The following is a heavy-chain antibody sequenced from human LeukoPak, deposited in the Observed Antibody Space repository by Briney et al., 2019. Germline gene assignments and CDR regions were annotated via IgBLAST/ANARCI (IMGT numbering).Heavy chain of an antibody. CDR1: GYKLTNNW. D-gene: IGHD6-13*01. J-gene: IGHJ5*02. CDR3: VRFALTSSLDH. CDR2: IYPGYSDA. Sequence: GECLKISCKISGYKLTNNWIGWVRQVPGKGLEWMGRIYPGYSDAKYSPSFQGQVTLSVDASISTAYLQLSGLRASDTAIYYCVRFALTSSLDHWGQGTLVTVSS. V-gene: IGHV5-51*01.